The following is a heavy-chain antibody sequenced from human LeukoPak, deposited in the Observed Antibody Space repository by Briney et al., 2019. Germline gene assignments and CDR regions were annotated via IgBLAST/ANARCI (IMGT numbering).Heavy chain of an antibody. J-gene: IGHJ4*02. CDR2: MNPNSGTT. CDR3: ARGQRYYDFWSGRLTYYFDY. V-gene: IGHV1-8*01. D-gene: IGHD3-3*01. CDR1: GYTFTSYD. Sequence: ASVKVSCKASGYTFTSYDINWVRQATGQGLEWMGWMNPNSGTTGYAQKFQGRVTMTRNTSISTAYMELSSLRSEDTAVYYCARGQRYYDFWSGRLTYYFDYWGQGTLVAVSS.